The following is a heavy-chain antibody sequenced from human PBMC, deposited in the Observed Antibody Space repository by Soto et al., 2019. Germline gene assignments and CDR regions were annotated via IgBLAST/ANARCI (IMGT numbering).Heavy chain of an antibody. CDR1: GFTFTRYS. CDR2: ISSTTNYI. Sequence: EVQLVESGGGLVKPGGSLRLSCAVSGFTFTRYSMNWVRQAPGKGLEWVSSISSTTNYIYYADSMKGRFTVSRDNAKNSVYLEMNSLSAEDTAAYYCARESEDLTSNFDYWGQGTLVTVPS. CDR3: ARESEDLTSNFDY. J-gene: IGHJ4*02. V-gene: IGHV3-21*01.